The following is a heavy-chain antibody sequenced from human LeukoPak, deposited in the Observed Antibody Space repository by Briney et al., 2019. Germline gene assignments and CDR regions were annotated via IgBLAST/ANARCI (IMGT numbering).Heavy chain of an antibody. CDR3: TRATLNDYVTN. Sequence: GGSLRLSCAASGSTVSNNYMSWVRQAPGKGLEWVSMIYPGGSTFYAGSVKGRFTISRDNSKNTLYLQMDSLRAEDTAVYYCTRATLNDYVTNWGQGSLVTVSS. CDR2: IYPGGST. CDR1: GSTVSNNY. J-gene: IGHJ4*02. D-gene: IGHD4/OR15-4a*01. V-gene: IGHV3-53*01.